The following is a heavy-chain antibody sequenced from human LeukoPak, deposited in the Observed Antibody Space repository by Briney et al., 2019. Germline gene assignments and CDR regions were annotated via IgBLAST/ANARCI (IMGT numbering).Heavy chain of an antibody. D-gene: IGHD2-21*02. V-gene: IGHV3-30*02. CDR2: IWYDGTNE. CDR3: ARGCRSDYFNCKGSFDF. J-gene: IGHJ4*02. CDR1: GFTFSNYG. Sequence: GGSLRLSCAASGFTFSNYGMHWVRQAPGKGLDWVALIWYDGTNEHYTDSVKGRFTISRDNSKNTLYLQINTLRAEDTALYYCARGCRSDYFNCKGSFDFRGQGTLVTVSS.